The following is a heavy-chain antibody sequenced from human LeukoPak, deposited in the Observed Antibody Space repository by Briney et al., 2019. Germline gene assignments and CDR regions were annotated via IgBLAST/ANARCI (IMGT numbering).Heavy chain of an antibody. J-gene: IGHJ5*02. Sequence: ASVKVSCKASGYTFTSYGISWVRQAPGQGLEWMGWISAYNGNTNYAQKLQGRVTMTTDTSTSTAYMELRSLRSDDTAVYYCAREYYDSSGSRGSWFDPWGQGTLVTVSS. V-gene: IGHV1-18*01. CDR2: ISAYNGNT. CDR1: GYTFTSYG. CDR3: AREYYDSSGSRGSWFDP. D-gene: IGHD3-22*01.